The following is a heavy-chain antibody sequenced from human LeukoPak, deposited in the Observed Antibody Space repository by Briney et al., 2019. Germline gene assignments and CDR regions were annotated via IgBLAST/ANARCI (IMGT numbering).Heavy chain of an antibody. V-gene: IGHV3-64*01. CDR3: ARGGATTLFDY. J-gene: IGHJ4*02. CDR1: GFTFSSYA. CDR2: ITSNGDKT. D-gene: IGHD1-26*01. Sequence: RGSLRLSCAASGFTFSSYAMHWVRQAPGKGLEYVSAITSNGDKTYYGNSVKGRFTISRDNSKNTLYLQMGSLSIEDVAVYYCARGGATTLFDYWGQGTLVTVSS.